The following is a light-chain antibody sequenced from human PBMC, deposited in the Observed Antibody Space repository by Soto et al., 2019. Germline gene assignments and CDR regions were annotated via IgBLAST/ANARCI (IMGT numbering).Light chain of an antibody. CDR1: QSIRSW. CDR3: QQYNSYPYT. Sequence: DIQMTQSPSTLSASVGDRVTITCRASQSIRSWLAWYQQKPGKAPKLLIYKAASLESGVPSRFSGSGSGTKFTLTISSLQPDDFATYYCQQYNSYPYTFGQGTKMEIK. J-gene: IGKJ2*01. CDR2: KAA. V-gene: IGKV1-5*03.